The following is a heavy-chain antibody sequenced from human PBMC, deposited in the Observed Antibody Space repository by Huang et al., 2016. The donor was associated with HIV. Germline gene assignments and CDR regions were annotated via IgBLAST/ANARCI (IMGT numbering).Heavy chain of an antibody. CDR1: GYIFTSYP. CDR2: INPGNTPI. CDR3: ARAARGDGYQGAFDV. D-gene: IGHD2-2*01. V-gene: IGHV1-3*01. J-gene: IGHJ3*01. Sequence: QGQLVQSVAEMKKPGASVKLSCKASGYIFTSYPIHWLRRAPGQSLQWLGWINPGNTPIPFSEHFQGRVTISRDTSTNTVSLEVSNVSPRDTAVYYCARAARGDGYQGAFDVWGQGTAVTVSS.